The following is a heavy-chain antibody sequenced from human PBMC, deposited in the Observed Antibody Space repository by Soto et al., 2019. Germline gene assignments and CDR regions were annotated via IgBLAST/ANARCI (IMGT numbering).Heavy chain of an antibody. CDR2: ISYEGSNK. V-gene: IGHV3-30-3*01. J-gene: IGHJ4*02. D-gene: IGHD6-13*01. CDR1: GFTFSTYA. CDR3: ASGHSTRHYFFDQ. Sequence: GGSLRLSCAASGFTFSTYAMHWVRQAPGKGLDWVAFISYEGSNKYYADSVKGRFTVSRDNSKSTLFLQMNSLRAEDTAVYYCASGHSTRHYFFDQWGQGTLVTVSS.